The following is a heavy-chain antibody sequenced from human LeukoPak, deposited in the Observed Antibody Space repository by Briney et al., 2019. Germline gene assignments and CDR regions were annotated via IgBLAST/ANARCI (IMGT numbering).Heavy chain of an antibody. CDR3: ARDKRSGDDLFDY. J-gene: IGHJ4*02. Sequence: GGSLRLSCAASGFVFKTYGMQWVPQAPGKGRVGVADIWYDGNTKEYADPVRGRFTISRDNSKNMMYMQMKSMRDEDTAVYYCARDKRSGDDLFDYWGQGNLVTVSS. D-gene: IGHD3-10*01. CDR1: GFVFKTYG. V-gene: IGHV3-33*01. CDR2: IWYDGNTK.